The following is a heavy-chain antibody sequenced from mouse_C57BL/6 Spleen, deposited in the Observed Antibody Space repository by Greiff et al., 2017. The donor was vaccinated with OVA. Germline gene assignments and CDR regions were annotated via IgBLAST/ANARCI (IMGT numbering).Heavy chain of an antibody. J-gene: IGHJ3*01. V-gene: IGHV1-15*01. Sequence: QVQLQQSGAELVRPGASVTLSCKASGYTFTDYEMHWVKQTPVHGLEWIGAIDPETGGTAYNQKFKGKAILTADKSSSTAYMELRSLTSEDSAVYYCTSPDGYYLFAYWGQGTLVAVSA. D-gene: IGHD2-3*01. CDR1: GYTFTDYE. CDR2: IDPETGGT. CDR3: TSPDGYYLFAY.